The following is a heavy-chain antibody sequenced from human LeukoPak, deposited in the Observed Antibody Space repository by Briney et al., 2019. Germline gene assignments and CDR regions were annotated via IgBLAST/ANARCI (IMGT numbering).Heavy chain of an antibody. CDR3: AVAYNWNYAVYFDS. D-gene: IGHD1-7*01. J-gene: IGHJ4*02. V-gene: IGHV3-23*01. Sequence: GGSLRLSCVASGISFSDYAMTWVRQAPGKGLEWVSVISPSGDATSHADSVKGRFTISRGNSENSKNTLYLQMSSLRVEDTAVYYCAVAYNWNYAVYFDSWGQGTLVTVSS. CDR1: GISFSDYA. CDR2: ISPSGDAT.